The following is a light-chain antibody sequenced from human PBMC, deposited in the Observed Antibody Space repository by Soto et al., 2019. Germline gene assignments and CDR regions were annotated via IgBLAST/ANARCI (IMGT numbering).Light chain of an antibody. V-gene: IGKV1-33*01. CDR3: QQYDILPYT. Sequence: DIQMTQSPSSLSASVGDRVTITCQARQDISNYLNWYQQKPGKAPKLLIYDASNLETGVPSRFSGSGSGTDFTFTISSLHPEDIATYYCQQYDILPYTFGQGTKLEIK. J-gene: IGKJ2*01. CDR1: QDISNY. CDR2: DAS.